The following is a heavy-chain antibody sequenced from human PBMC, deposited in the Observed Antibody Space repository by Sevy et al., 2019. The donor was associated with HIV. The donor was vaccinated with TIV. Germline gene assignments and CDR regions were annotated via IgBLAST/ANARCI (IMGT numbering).Heavy chain of an antibody. CDR2: TSTDGNNK. CDR3: ARDAVIQLWEYYFDY. Sequence: GGSLRLSCAASGFTFSSYAMHWVRQAPGKGLELVAMTSTDGNNKYYADAVKGRFTISRDNSKNTLFLQMDTLRAEDTALYYCARDAVIQLWEYYFDYWGQGTLVTVSS. CDR1: GFTFSSYA. J-gene: IGHJ4*02. V-gene: IGHV3-30-3*01. D-gene: IGHD5-18*01.